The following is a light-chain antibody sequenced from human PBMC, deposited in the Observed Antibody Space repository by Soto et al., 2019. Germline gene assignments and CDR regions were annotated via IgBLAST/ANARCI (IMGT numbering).Light chain of an antibody. CDR3: QQRVNWLT. CDR2: DAS. CDR1: QSVGTY. J-gene: IGKJ4*01. Sequence: EIVLTQSPAILSLSPGERATLSCRASQSVGTYLDWYQQKLGQAPRLLIYDASNRATGIPARFSGSGSGTDFTPTISSLESEDFAVYYCQQRVNWLTFGGGTKVEL. V-gene: IGKV3-11*01.